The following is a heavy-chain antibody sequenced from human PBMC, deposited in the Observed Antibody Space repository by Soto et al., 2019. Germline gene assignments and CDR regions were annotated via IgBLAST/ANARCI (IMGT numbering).Heavy chain of an antibody. CDR1: GFTFSSSW. Sequence: PGGSLRLSCAASGFTFSSSWMSWVRQAPGKGLEWVANIKQDGSEKYYVDSVKGRFTISRDNAKNSLYLQMNSLRAEDTAVYYCARDGFRYYDSSGPFDYWGQGTLVTVSS. CDR2: IKQDGSEK. J-gene: IGHJ4*02. V-gene: IGHV3-7*03. CDR3: ARDGFRYYDSSGPFDY. D-gene: IGHD3-22*01.